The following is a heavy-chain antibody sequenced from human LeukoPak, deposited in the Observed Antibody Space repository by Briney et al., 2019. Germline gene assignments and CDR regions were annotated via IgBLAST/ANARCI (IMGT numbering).Heavy chain of an antibody. J-gene: IGHJ4*02. CDR1: GGSFSGYY. V-gene: IGHV4-34*01. Sequence: SETLSLTCAVYGGSFSGYYWSWIRQPPGKGLEWIGEINHSGSTNYNPSLKSRVTISVDTSKNQFSLKLSSVTAVDTAVYYCARYSRPAATLDYWGQGTLVTVSS. CDR3: ARYSRPAATLDY. D-gene: IGHD2-2*01. CDR2: INHSGST.